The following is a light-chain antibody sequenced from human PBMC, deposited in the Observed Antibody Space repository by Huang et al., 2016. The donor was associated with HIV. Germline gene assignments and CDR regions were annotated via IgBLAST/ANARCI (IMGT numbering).Light chain of an antibody. CDR2: DAS. J-gene: IGKJ2*01. CDR1: QSISNW. Sequence: DIQMTQSPSTLSASVGDRVTITCRASQSISNWLAWYQRKPGKAPHLLIYDASNLESGVSSRFSGSVSGTEFALTISSLQPDDSATYYCQQYNSYPYTFGQGTKLEIK. V-gene: IGKV1-5*01. CDR3: QQYNSYPYT.